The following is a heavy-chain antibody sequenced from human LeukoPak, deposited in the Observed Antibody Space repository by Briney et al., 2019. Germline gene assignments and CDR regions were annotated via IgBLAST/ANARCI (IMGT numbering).Heavy chain of an antibody. V-gene: IGHV3-7*01. CDR3: ATGRTKKY. CDR1: GFTFSNYW. J-gene: IGHJ4*02. CDR2: IKEDGSEK. D-gene: IGHD2-8*01. Sequence: TGGSLRLSCVASGFTFSNYWMNWVRQAPGERPEWVANIKEDGSEKYYVDSVKGRFTISRDNAKNSLHLQMNSLRAEDTAVYYCATGRTKKYWGQGILVTVSS.